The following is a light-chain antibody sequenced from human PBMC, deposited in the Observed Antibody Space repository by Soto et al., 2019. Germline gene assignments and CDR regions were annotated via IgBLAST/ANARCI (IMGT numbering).Light chain of an antibody. CDR1: NSDVNY. V-gene: IGLV2-14*01. CDR3: SSSKSSNNFV. J-gene: IGLJ1*01. Sequence: QSALAQPASVSGAPGQSITISCTATNSDVNYVSWHQQHPGKAPKLMIYEVINRSSGVSARFSGSKSGNTASLTISGLQAEDEADYYCSSSKSSNNFVFGTGTKVTVL. CDR2: EVI.